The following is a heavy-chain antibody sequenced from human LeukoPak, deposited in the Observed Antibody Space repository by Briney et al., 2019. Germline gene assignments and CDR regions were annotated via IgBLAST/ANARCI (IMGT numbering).Heavy chain of an antibody. J-gene: IGHJ4*02. CDR3: ARDYYDSSVFDY. D-gene: IGHD3-22*01. CDR2: INPNSGGT. V-gene: IGHV1-2*02. Sequence: ASVKVSCKASEYTFTGYYMHWVRQAPGQGLEWMGWINPNSGGTNYAQKFQGRVTMTRDTSISTAYMELSRLRSDDTAVYYCARDYYDSSVFDYWGQGTLVTVSS. CDR1: EYTFTGYY.